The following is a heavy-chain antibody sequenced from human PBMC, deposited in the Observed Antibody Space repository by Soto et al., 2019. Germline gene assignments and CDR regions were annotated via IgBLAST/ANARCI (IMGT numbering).Heavy chain of an antibody. CDR3: AREYYYGSGSYYKWWYFDL. CDR1: GGSISSYY. D-gene: IGHD3-10*01. Sequence: QVQLQESGPGLVKPSETLSLTCTVSGGSISSYYWSWIRQPPGKGLEWIGYIYYSGSTNYNPSLKSRFTISVDTSKNQFSLKLSSVTAADTAVYYCAREYYYGSGSYYKWWYFDLWGRGTLVTVSS. V-gene: IGHV4-59*01. CDR2: IYYSGST. J-gene: IGHJ2*01.